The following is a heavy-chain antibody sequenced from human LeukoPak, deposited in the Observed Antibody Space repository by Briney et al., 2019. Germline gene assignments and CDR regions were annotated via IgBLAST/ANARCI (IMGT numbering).Heavy chain of an antibody. V-gene: IGHV4-4*07. J-gene: IGHJ1*01. Sequence: TSETLSLTCTVSGGSISSYYWSWIRQPAGKGLEWIGRIYTSGSTNYNPSLKSRVTMSVDTSKNQFSLKLSSVTAADTAVYYCARGPPVVYAPTGYFQHWGQGTLVTVSS. D-gene: IGHD2-8*02. CDR2: IYTSGST. CDR1: GGSISSYY. CDR3: ARGPPVVYAPTGYFQH.